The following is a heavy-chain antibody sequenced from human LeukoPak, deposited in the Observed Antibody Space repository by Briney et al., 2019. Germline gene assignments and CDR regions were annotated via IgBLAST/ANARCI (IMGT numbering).Heavy chain of an antibody. D-gene: IGHD3-22*01. CDR2: ISAYNGNT. J-gene: IGHJ4*02. CDR1: GCTFTSYG. Sequence: ASVKVSCKASGCTFTSYGISWVRQAPGQGLEWMGWISAYNGNTNYAQKLQGRVTMTTDTSTSTAYMELRSLRSDDTAVYYCARSPYYYDSSHYFDYWGQGTLVTVSS. V-gene: IGHV1-18*01. CDR3: ARSPYYYDSSHYFDY.